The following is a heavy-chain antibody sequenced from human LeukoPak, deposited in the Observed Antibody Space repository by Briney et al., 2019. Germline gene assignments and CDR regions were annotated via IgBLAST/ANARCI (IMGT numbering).Heavy chain of an antibody. D-gene: IGHD6-13*01. V-gene: IGHV4-31*11. CDR2: IFYSGST. J-gene: IGHJ5*02. Sequence: SETLSLTCAVSGGSINRGYWSWVRQHPGKGLEWIGHIFYSGSTFYNPSLKSRVTIAVHTSRDQFSLQLTSVTAADTAVYYCASGYGSGWFDRWGQGTLVSVSS. CDR3: ASGYGSGWFDR. CDR1: GGSINRGY.